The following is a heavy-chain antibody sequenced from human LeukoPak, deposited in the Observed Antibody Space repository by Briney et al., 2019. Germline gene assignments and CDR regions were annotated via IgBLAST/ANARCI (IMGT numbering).Heavy chain of an antibody. CDR2: ITPNSAGT. Sequence: ASVKVSCKASGYTFSDYYIHWVRQAPRQRLKLMAWITPNSAGTNSSRKFQERVTLTRDTCISTAYMELTGLTSDDTAVYYCAILASGLNFWGQGTLVTVSS. CDR1: GYTFSDYY. J-gene: IGHJ4*02. CDR3: AILASGLNF. V-gene: IGHV1-2*02. D-gene: IGHD3-10*01.